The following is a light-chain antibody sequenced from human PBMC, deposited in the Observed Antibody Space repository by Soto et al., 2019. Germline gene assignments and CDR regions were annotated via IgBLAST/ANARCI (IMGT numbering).Light chain of an antibody. Sequence: QSVLTQPPSVSGAPGQRVTISCTGSTSNIEAGYGVHWYQQLPGTAPKLLIYGNSNRPSGVPDRFSGSKSGTSASLAITGLQAEDEADYYCQSYDSSLSASVFGGGTKVTVL. CDR2: GNS. J-gene: IGLJ2*01. CDR1: TSNIEAGYG. V-gene: IGLV1-40*01. CDR3: QSYDSSLSASV.